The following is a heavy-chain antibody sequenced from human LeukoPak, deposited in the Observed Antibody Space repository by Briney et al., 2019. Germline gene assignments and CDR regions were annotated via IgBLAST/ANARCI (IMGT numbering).Heavy chain of an antibody. D-gene: IGHD5-24*01. CDR1: GFTFSNSA. Sequence: GGSLRLSCAASGFTFSNSAMSWVRQAPGKGLEWVSYISSSGSTIYYADSVKGRFTISRDNAKNSLYLQMNSLRAEDTAVYYCAREGSRDGYNDAFDIWGQGTMVTVSS. J-gene: IGHJ3*02. CDR2: ISSSGSTI. V-gene: IGHV3-11*01. CDR3: AREGSRDGYNDAFDI.